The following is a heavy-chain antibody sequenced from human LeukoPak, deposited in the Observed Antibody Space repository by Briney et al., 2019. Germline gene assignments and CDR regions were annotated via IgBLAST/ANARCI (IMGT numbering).Heavy chain of an antibody. J-gene: IGHJ4*02. Sequence: SETLSLTCTVSGGSFSNYYWSWIRQPSGKGLEWIAYFSYSGSTKYSPSLKSRVTISGDTSKNQFSLQLSSVTAADTAVYYCANTKGDCSGGSCYSGIFDYWGQGILVTVSS. D-gene: IGHD2-15*01. V-gene: IGHV4-59*01. CDR1: GGSFSNYY. CDR2: FSYSGST. CDR3: ANTKGDCSGGSCYSGIFDY.